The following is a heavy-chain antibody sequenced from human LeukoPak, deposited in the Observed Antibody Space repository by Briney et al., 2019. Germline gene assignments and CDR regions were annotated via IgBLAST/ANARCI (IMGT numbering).Heavy chain of an antibody. CDR2: IYSSGST. CDR3: VRGGELADY. V-gene: IGHV4-61*02. CDR1: GGSISSGGYS. Sequence: SETLSLTCAVSGGSISSGGYSWTWIRQPAGKGLEWIGRIYSSGSTNYNPSLKSRVTISIDTSKNQFSLKLSSVTAADTAVYYCVRGGELADYWGQGTLVTVSS. J-gene: IGHJ4*02. D-gene: IGHD1-7*01.